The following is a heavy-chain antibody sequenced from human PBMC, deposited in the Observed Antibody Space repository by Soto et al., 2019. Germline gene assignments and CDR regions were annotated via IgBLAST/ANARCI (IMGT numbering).Heavy chain of an antibody. CDR1: GFTFTSSA. CDR3: AADRSNYGPNWFDP. D-gene: IGHD4-4*01. V-gene: IGHV1-58*01. J-gene: IGHJ5*02. CDR2: IVVGSGNT. Sequence: SVKVSCKASGFTFTSSAVQWVRQARGQRLEWIGWIVVGSGNTNYAQKFQERVTITRDMSTSTAYMELSSLRSEDTAVYYCAADRSNYGPNWFDPWGQGTLVTVSS.